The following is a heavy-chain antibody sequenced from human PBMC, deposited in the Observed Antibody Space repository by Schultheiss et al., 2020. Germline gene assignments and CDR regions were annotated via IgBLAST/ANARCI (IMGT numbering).Heavy chain of an antibody. V-gene: IGHV1-69*13. CDR3: AKVYSSGWVDAFDI. D-gene: IGHD6-19*01. CDR1: GGTFSSYA. Sequence: TVKVSCKASGGTFSSYAISWVRQAPGQGLEWMGGIIPIFGTANYAQKFQGRVTITADESTSTAYMELSSLRSEDTAVYYCAKVYSSGWVDAFDIWGQGTMVTVSS. J-gene: IGHJ3*02. CDR2: IIPIFGTA.